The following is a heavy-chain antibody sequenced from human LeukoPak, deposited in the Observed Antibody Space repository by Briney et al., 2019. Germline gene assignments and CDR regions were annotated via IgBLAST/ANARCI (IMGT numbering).Heavy chain of an antibody. D-gene: IGHD7-27*01. CDR3: ARDLQTGLAFDA. CDR2: LGGSGRLI. Sequence: GGSLRLSCAASGFSFSSGTMNWVRQAPGKALEWVSSLGGSGRLIWYAGSVKGRFTISRDNAANSLFLQMNSLRVEDTAVYYCARDLQTGLAFDAWGQGTVVAVSS. CDR1: GFSFSSGT. J-gene: IGHJ3*01. V-gene: IGHV3-21*06.